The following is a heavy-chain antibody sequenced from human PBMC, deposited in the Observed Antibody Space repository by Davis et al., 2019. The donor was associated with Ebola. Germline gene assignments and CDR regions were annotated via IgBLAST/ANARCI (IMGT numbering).Heavy chain of an antibody. J-gene: IGHJ4*02. CDR2: IKSKTDGGTT. D-gene: IGHD3-3*01. Sequence: GGSLRLSCAASGFTFSNAWMSWVRQAPEKGLEWVGRIKSKTDGGTTDYAAPVKGRFTISRDDSKNTLYLQMNSLKTEDTAVYYCTSQSRNYDFWSGYRYYFDYWGQGTLVTVSS. CDR1: GFTFSNAW. V-gene: IGHV3-15*01. CDR3: TSQSRNYDFWSGYRYYFDY.